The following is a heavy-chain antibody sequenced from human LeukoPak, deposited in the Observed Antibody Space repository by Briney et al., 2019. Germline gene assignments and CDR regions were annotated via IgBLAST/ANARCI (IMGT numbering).Heavy chain of an antibody. CDR3: ARIGGLYYYYYMDV. CDR2: ISSSGSTI. CDR1: GFTFSDYY. V-gene: IGHV3-11*04. J-gene: IGHJ6*03. D-gene: IGHD3-10*01. Sequence: SGGSLRLSCAASGFTFSDYYMSWIRQAPGKGLEWVSYISSSGSTIYYADSVKGRFTISRDNAKNSLYLQMNSLRAEDTAVYYCARIGGLYYYYYMDVWGKGTTVTISS.